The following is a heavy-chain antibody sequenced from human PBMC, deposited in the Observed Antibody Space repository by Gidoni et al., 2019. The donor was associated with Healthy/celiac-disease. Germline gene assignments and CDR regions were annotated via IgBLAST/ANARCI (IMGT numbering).Heavy chain of an antibody. V-gene: IGHV3-23*01. D-gene: IGHD3-22*01. Sequence: EVQLLESGGGLVQPGGSLRLSCAASGFTFSSYAMSWVRQAPGKGLGWVSAISGSGGSTYYADSVKGRFTISRDNSKNTLYLQMNSLRAEDTAVYYCAKFANTMIVVVIITALDYWGQGTLVTVSS. CDR3: AKFANTMIVVVIITALDY. CDR1: GFTFSSYA. CDR2: ISGSGGST. J-gene: IGHJ4*02.